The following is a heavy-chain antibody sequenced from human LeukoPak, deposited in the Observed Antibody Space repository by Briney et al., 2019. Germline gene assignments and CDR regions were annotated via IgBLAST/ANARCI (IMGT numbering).Heavy chain of an antibody. D-gene: IGHD5-12*01. J-gene: IGHJ3*02. CDR3: AKDGMGPRSNAFDI. V-gene: IGHV3-23*01. Sequence: GGSLRLSCAASGFTFSNYAVSWVRQAPGKGLEWVSAISGSGGSTYYADSVKGRFTISRDNSKNTLYLQMNSLRAEDTAVYYCAKDGMGPRSNAFDIWGQGTMVTVSS. CDR2: ISGSGGST. CDR1: GFTFSNYA.